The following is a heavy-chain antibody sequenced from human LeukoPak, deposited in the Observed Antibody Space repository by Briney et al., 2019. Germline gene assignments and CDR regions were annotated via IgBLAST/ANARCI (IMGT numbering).Heavy chain of an antibody. CDR3: ARGGWYSSSWGNTRAFDY. CDR2: IYYSGST. J-gene: IGHJ4*02. Sequence: SETLSLTCTVSGGSISSYYWSWIRQPPGKGLEWIGYIYYSGSTNYNPSLKSRVTISVDTSKNQFSLKLSSVTAADTAVYYCARGGWYSSSWGNTRAFDYWGQGTLVTVSS. D-gene: IGHD6-13*01. V-gene: IGHV4-59*12. CDR1: GGSISSYY.